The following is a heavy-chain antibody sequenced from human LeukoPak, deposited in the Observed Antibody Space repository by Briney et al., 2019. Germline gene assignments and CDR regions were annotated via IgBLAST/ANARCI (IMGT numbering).Heavy chain of an antibody. V-gene: IGHV3-11*04. CDR3: ARVAYSSSWSVEYYFDY. Sequence: GGSLRLSCAASGFTFYDYFMTWIRQRPGKGLEWDSYISPSGSTIYYAESVKGRFTVSRDNAKKSLYLQINSLRAEDTATYYCARVAYSSSWSVEYYFDYWGQGTLVSVPS. CDR2: ISPSGSTI. J-gene: IGHJ4*02. CDR1: GFTFYDYF. D-gene: IGHD6-13*01.